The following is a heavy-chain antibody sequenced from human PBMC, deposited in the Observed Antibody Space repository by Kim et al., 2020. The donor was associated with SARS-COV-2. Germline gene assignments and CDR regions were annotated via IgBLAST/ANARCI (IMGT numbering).Heavy chain of an antibody. CDR2: IGSGGVNT. D-gene: IGHD1-26*01. CDR3: SKGLQFPLGATYDS. J-gene: IGHJ4*02. Sequence: GGSLRLSCAASGFTFSSYAMSWVRQAPGKGLEWVSTIGSGGVNTYNADSVKGRFTISRDNSKNTLYLQMNSLRAEDTAVYYCSKGLQFPLGATYDSWGQGTLVTVSS. V-gene: IGHV3-23*01. CDR1: GFTFSSYA.